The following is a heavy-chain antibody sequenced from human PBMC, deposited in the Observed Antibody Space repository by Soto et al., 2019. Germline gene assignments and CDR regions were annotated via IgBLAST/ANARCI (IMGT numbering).Heavy chain of an antibody. V-gene: IGHV1-18*01. CDR1: GYTFSSHG. CDR3: ATDLGYCHSRSVQREWLDP. CDR2: VSGDNGNT. J-gene: IGHJ5*02. Sequence: QVQLVQSGAEVKKPGTSVKVSCTASGYTFSSHGISWVRQAPGQGLQWIGWVSGDNGNTNYAQSLQGRVTMTIDTATNTGLMELKCLRSDDTAVYYCATDLGYCHSRSVQREWLDPWGQGTLFIVSS. D-gene: IGHD1-26*01.